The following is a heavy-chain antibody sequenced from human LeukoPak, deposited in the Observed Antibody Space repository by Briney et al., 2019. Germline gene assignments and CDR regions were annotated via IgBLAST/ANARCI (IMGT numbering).Heavy chain of an antibody. CDR2: INHSGST. J-gene: IGHJ4*02. D-gene: IGHD6-13*01. CDR1: GGSFSGCY. V-gene: IGHV4-34*01. Sequence: SETLSLTCAVYGGSFSGCYWSWIRQPPGKGLEWIGEINHSGSTNYNPSLKSRVTISVDTSKNQFSLKLSSVTAADTAVYYCAAARRGYYWGQGTLVTVSS. CDR3: AAARRGYY.